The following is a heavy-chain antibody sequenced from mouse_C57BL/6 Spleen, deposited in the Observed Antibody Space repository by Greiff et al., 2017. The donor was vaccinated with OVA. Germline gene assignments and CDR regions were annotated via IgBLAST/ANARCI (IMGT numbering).Heavy chain of an antibody. D-gene: IGHD1-1*01. CDR3: ARESSSPSMDY. CDR2: INYDGSST. Sequence: EVQVVESEGGLVQPGSSMKLSCTASGFTFSDYYMAWVRQVPEKGLEWVANINYDGSSTYYLDSLKSRFIISRDNAKNILYLQMSSLKSEDTATYYCARESSSPSMDYWGQGTSVTVSS. CDR1: GFTFSDYY. V-gene: IGHV5-16*01. J-gene: IGHJ4*01.